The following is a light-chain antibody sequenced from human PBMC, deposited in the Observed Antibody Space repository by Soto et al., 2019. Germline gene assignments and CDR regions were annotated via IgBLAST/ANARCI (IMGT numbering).Light chain of an antibody. CDR3: QQYHSWPA. CDR2: GSA. Sequence: EILMTQSRATLSLSPGEISTLSCRASQSVFSSLAWYQQRPGQAPRLLIYGSATRATGIPDRFSGSGSGTEFTLTISSLQSEDSAVYYCQQYHSWPAFGQGTKVDI. CDR1: QSVFSS. V-gene: IGKV3-15*01. J-gene: IGKJ1*01.